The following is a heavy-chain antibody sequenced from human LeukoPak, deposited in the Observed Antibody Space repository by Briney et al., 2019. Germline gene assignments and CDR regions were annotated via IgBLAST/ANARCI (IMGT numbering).Heavy chain of an antibody. CDR1: GFTFSSYA. D-gene: IGHD3-9*01. CDR3: ARVRHYDILTGYLAN. Sequence: PGGSLRLSCAASGFTFSSYAMHWVRQAPGKGLEWVAVISYDGSNKYYADSVKGRFTISRDNSKNTLYLQMTSLRAEDTAVYYCARVRHYDILTGYLANWGQGTLVTVSS. J-gene: IGHJ4*02. V-gene: IGHV3-30*04. CDR2: ISYDGSNK.